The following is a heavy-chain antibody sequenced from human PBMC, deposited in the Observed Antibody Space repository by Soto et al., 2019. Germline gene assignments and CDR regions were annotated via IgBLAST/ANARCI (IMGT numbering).Heavy chain of an antibody. Sequence: QVQLVQSGAEVKKPGASVKVSCKASGYTFTSDDIHWLRQATGQGLEWVGWMKPYSGNTGYAQKFQGRVTMTRNSCITTAYMEPSSLRFEDTVVYFFARIRSLQLTREFDYWGQGTRVTGSS. D-gene: IGHD1-1*01. J-gene: IGHJ4*02. CDR1: GYTFTSDD. CDR2: MKPYSGNT. CDR3: ARIRSLQLTREFDY. V-gene: IGHV1-8*01.